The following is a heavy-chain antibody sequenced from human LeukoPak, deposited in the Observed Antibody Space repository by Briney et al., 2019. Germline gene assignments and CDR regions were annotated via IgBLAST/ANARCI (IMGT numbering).Heavy chain of an antibody. J-gene: IGHJ3*02. V-gene: IGHV3-48*01. Sequence: GGSLRLSCAASGFTFSSYSMNGVRQAPGKGLEWVSYISSSSSTIYYADSVKGRFTISTDNAKNSLYLQMNSLRAEDTAVYYCARANTPYYDFWCGYRHDAFDIWGQGTMVTVSS. D-gene: IGHD3-3*01. CDR3: ARANTPYYDFWCGYRHDAFDI. CDR2: ISSSSSTI. CDR1: GFTFSSYS.